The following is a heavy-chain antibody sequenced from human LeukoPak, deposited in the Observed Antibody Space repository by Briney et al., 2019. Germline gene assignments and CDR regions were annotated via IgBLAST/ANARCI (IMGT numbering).Heavy chain of an antibody. CDR1: GFTFSTYE. V-gene: IGHV3-48*03. J-gene: IGHJ4*02. CDR3: ASGAQSDY. Sequence: GGSLRLSCAASGFTFSTYEMNGVRQAPGKGLEWVSSIINSGNTIYYADSVKGRFTISRDNSKNSLYLQMNSLRAEDTAVYYCASGAQSDYWGQGTLVTVSS. CDR2: IINSGNTI. D-gene: IGHD1-26*01.